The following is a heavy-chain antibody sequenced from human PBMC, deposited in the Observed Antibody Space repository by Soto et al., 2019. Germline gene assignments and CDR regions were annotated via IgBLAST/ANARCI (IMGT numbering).Heavy chain of an antibody. CDR2: FDPEDGET. Sequence: GASVKVSCKVSGYTLTELSMHWVRQAPGKGLEWMGGFDPEDGETIYAQKFQGRVTMTEDTSTDTAYMELSSLRSEDTAVYYCATDYSGSYTFDYWGQGTLVTVPS. CDR1: GYTLTELS. CDR3: ATDYSGSYTFDY. V-gene: IGHV1-24*01. J-gene: IGHJ4*02. D-gene: IGHD1-26*01.